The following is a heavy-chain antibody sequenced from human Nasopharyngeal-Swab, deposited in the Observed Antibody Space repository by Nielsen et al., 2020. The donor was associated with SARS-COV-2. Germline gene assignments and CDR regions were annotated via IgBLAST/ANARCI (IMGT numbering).Heavy chain of an antibody. J-gene: IGHJ6*02. CDR3: ARDQGLLRGYRSSTSCYAPYYYYYYGMDV. CDR2: ISSSSSYI. D-gene: IGHD2-2*01. CDR1: GFTFSSYS. V-gene: IGHV3-21*01. Sequence: GESLKISCAASGFTFSSYSMNWVRQAPGKGLEWVSSISSSSSYIYYADSVKGRFTISRDNAKNSLYLQMNSLRAEDTAVYYCARDQGLLRGYRSSTSCYAPYYYYYYGMDVWGQGTTVTVSS.